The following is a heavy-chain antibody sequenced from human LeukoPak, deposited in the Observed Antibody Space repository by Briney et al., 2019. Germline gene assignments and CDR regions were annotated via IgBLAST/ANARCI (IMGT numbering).Heavy chain of an antibody. CDR3: ASPGLSYSSSSGRGDYYYYMDV. CDR2: INPKSGGT. D-gene: IGHD6-6*01. J-gene: IGHJ6*03. Sequence: ASVKVSCKASGYTFTGCYMHWVGQAPGQGLEWMGWINPKSGGTNYAQKFQGSVTMTSDTSISTAYKELSRLRSDDTSVYYRASPGLSYSSSSGRGDYYYYMDVWGKGTTVTLSS. V-gene: IGHV1-2*02. CDR1: GYTFTGCY.